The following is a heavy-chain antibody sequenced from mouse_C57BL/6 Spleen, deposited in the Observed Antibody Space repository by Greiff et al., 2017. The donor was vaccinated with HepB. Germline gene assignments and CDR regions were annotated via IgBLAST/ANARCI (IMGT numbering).Heavy chain of an antibody. D-gene: IGHD1-1*01. Sequence: VQLKESGPELVKPGASVKISCKASGYTFTDYYMNWVKQSHGKSLEWIGDINPNNGGTSYNQKFKGKATLTVDKSSSTAYMELRSLTSEDSAVYYCNSPYYYGSSYWYFDVWGTGTTVTVSS. CDR2: INPNNGGT. J-gene: IGHJ1*03. CDR1: GYTFTDYY. CDR3: NSPYYYGSSYWYFDV. V-gene: IGHV1-26*01.